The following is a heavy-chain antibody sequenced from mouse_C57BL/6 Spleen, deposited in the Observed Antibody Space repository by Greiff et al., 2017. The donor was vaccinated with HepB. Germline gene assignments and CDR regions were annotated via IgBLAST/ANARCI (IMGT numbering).Heavy chain of an antibody. CDR1: GYTFTSYW. CDR3: AREDSNYPFAY. D-gene: IGHD2-5*01. Sequence: QVQLQQPGAELVKPGASVKLSCKASGYTFTSYWMQWVKQRPGQGLEWIGEIDPSDSYTNYNQKFKGKATLTVDTSSSTAYMQLSSLTSEDSAVYYCAREDSNYPFAYWGQGTLVTVSA. J-gene: IGHJ3*01. V-gene: IGHV1-50*01. CDR2: IDPSDSYT.